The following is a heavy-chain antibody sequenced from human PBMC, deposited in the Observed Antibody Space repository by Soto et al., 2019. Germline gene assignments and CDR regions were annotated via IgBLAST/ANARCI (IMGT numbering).Heavy chain of an antibody. V-gene: IGHV1-3*01. CDR3: ARVQVSGWPPYDY. CDR2: INAGNGNT. CDR1: GYTFTSYA. J-gene: IGHJ4*02. D-gene: IGHD6-19*01. Sequence: QVQLVQSGAEVKKPGASVKVSCKASGYTFTSYAMHWVRQAPGQRLEWMGWINAGNGNTKYSQKFQGRVTITRDTSASTAYMELSSLRSEDTAVYYCARVQVSGWPPYDYWGQGTLVTVSS.